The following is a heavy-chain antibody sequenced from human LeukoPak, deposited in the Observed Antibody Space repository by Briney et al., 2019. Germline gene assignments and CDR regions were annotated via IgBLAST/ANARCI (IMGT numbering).Heavy chain of an antibody. Sequence: PGGSLRLSCAASGFTFSSYSMNWVRQAPGKGLEWVSYISSSSSTIYYADSVKGRFTISRDNAKNSLYLQMNSLRAEDTAVYYCARGRRYGYDAFDMGRQATMVTASP. V-gene: IGHV3-48*01. CDR1: GFTFSSYS. J-gene: IGHJ3*02. CDR2: ISSSSSTI. CDR3: ARGRRYGYDAFDM. D-gene: IGHD4-17*01.